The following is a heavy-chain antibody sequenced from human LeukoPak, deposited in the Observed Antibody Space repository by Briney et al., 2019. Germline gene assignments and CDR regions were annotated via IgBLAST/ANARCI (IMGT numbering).Heavy chain of an antibody. CDR2: IYHSGST. CDR3: ARDDTGVIRGIRFHY. J-gene: IGHJ4*02. V-gene: IGHV4-4*02. Sequence: SETLSLTCAVSGASISSGYWWSWVRQPPGKGLEWIGEIYHSGSTNHNPSLKSRVTISVDKSKSQFSLNLSSVTAADTAVYYCARDDTGVIRGIRFHYRGQGTLVTVSS. D-gene: IGHD3-10*01. CDR1: GASISSGYW.